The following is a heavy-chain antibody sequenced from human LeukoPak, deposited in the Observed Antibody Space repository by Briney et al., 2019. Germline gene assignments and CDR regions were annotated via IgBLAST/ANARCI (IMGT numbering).Heavy chain of an antibody. CDR1: GGSLSSYY. Sequence: SETLSLTCTVSGGSLSSYYWSWLRQPPGKGLEWIGYIYYSGSTNYNPSLMSRVTISVDTSKNQFSLKLSSVTAADTAVYYCASSSGSFSWFDPWGQGTLVTVSS. J-gene: IGHJ5*02. CDR2: IYYSGST. D-gene: IGHD1-26*01. V-gene: IGHV4-59*01. CDR3: ASSSGSFSWFDP.